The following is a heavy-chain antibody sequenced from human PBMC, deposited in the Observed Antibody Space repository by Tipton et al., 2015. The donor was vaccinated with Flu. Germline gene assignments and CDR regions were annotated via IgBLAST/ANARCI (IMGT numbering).Heavy chain of an antibody. V-gene: IGHV4-38-2*02. CDR2: IYHSGST. CDR1: GYSISSGYY. CDR3: ARAASGSYSFYYYGMDV. Sequence: TLSLTCTVSGYSISSGYYWGWIRQPPGKGLEWIGSIYHSGSTYYNPSLKGRVTISVDTSKNQFSLKLSSVTAADTAVYYCARAASGSYSFYYYGMDVWGQGTTVTASS. J-gene: IGHJ6*02. D-gene: IGHD3-10*01.